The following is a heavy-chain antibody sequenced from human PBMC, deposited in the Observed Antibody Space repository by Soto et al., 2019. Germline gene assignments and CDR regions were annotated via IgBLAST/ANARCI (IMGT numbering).Heavy chain of an antibody. V-gene: IGHV4-30-4*01. CDR2: VYYTGST. CDR1: GASIRSTDYY. J-gene: IGHJ5*02. CDR3: VRTAREGAVAPHWFDR. Sequence: LSETLSLTCTVSGASIRSTDYYWSWIRRAPGKGLEWIGYVYYTGSTYYNPSLMSRLTISVDTSKNQFSLKLTSVTAAETAVYYCVRTAREGAVAPHWFDRWGQGTQVTVSS. D-gene: IGHD2-21*02.